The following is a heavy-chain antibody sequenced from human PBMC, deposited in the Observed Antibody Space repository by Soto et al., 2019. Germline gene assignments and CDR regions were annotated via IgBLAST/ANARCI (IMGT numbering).Heavy chain of an antibody. CDR3: TRSRRSILMVYGFGGMDV. V-gene: IGHV3-23*01. CDR1: GFTVSSHA. J-gene: IGHJ6*02. Sequence: GGSLRLSCAASGFTVSSHAMSWVRQAPGKGLEWVSSISGSGDGTYYGDSVKGRFAISRDSSSSTLYLEMKNLRGEDTAVYFCTRSRRSILMVYGFGGMDVWGQGTTVTVSS. CDR2: ISGSGDGT. D-gene: IGHD2-8*01.